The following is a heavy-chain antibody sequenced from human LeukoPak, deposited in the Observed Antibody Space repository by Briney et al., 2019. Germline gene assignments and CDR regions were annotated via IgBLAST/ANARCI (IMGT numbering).Heavy chain of an antibody. Sequence: PGGALRLSCAASGFTVSSNYMSWVRQAPGKGLEWVSVIYSGGSTYYADSVKGRFTISRDNSKNTLYLQMNSLRAEDTAVYYCARGGQLWSDWYFDLWGRGTLVTVSS. J-gene: IGHJ2*01. V-gene: IGHV3-53*01. D-gene: IGHD5-18*01. CDR1: GFTVSSNY. CDR3: ARGGQLWSDWYFDL. CDR2: IYSGGST.